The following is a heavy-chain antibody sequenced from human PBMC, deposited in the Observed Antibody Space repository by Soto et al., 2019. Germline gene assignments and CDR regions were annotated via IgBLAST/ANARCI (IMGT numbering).Heavy chain of an antibody. J-gene: IGHJ3*02. D-gene: IGHD3-3*01. CDR3: ARAGSFGVGMDRAFEM. Sequence: PSETLSLTCTISVGSIRSGGYFWSWIRQHPGKGLEWIGYISKSGSPYYNPSLKSRLTISIETSKNQVSLELSSVTAADTAVYYCARAGSFGVGMDRAFEMRGQGTMVTVSS. CDR2: ISKSGSP. CDR1: VGSIRSGGYF. V-gene: IGHV4-31*03.